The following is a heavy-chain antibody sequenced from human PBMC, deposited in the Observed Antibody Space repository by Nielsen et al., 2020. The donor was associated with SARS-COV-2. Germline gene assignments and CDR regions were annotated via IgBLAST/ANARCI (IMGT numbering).Heavy chain of an antibody. J-gene: IGHJ3*02. D-gene: IGHD6-19*01. Sequence: ASVKVSCKASGYTFTSYAMHWVRQAPGQRLEWMGWINAGNGNTKYSQKFQGRVTITRDTSASTAYMELSSLRSEDTAVYYCASISLAVAGSYAFDIWGQGTMVTVSS. V-gene: IGHV1-3*01. CDR3: ASISLAVAGSYAFDI. CDR2: INAGNGNT. CDR1: GYTFTSYA.